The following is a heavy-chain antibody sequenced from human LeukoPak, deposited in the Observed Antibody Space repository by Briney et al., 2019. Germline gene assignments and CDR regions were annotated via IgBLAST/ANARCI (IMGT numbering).Heavy chain of an antibody. V-gene: IGHV4-59*08. CDR2: IYYSGST. D-gene: IGHD6-19*01. CDR1: GGSISGYY. J-gene: IGHJ5*02. Sequence: SETLSLTCTVSGGSISGYYWSWIRQPPGKGLEWIGYIYYSGSTNYNPSLKSRVTISVDTSKNQFSLKLSSVTAADTAVYYCARHSLELAVAESPWGQGTLVTVSS. CDR3: ARHSLELAVAESP.